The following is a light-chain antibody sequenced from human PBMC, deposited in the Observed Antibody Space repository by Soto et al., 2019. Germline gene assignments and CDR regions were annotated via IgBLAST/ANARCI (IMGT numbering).Light chain of an antibody. V-gene: IGKV3-20*01. CDR1: QSVSSSY. CDR2: GAS. J-gene: IGKJ1*01. Sequence: EIVLTQSPGTLSLSPGERATLSCRASQSVSSSYLGWYQQKPGQAPRLLIYGASSRAAGIPDRFSGSGSGTDFTLTISRLEPEDFAMYYCQQYSNSPTCTFGQGTKVEIK. CDR3: QQYSNSPTCT.